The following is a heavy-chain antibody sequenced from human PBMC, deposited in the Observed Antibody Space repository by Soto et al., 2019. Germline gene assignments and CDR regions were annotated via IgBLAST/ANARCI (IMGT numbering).Heavy chain of an antibody. V-gene: IGHV4-4*02. CDR1: GGSISSSNW. D-gene: IGHD3-10*01. CDR2: IYHSGST. J-gene: IGHJ5*02. CDR3: ARSYMVRAVANWFDP. Sequence: QVQLQESGPGLVKPSGTLSLTCAVSGGSISSSNWWSWVRQPPGKGLEWIGEIYHSGSTNYNPSLKPRVSILVDKSRTQFSLKLSSVTAADTAVYYCARSYMVRAVANWFDPWGQGTLVTVSS.